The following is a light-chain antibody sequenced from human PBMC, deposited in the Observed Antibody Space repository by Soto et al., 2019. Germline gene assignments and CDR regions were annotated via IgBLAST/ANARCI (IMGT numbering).Light chain of an antibody. V-gene: IGLV2-23*01. J-gene: IGLJ1*01. CDR3: FSFTSTNTHV. Sequence: LTQPASVSGSPGQSVTISCTGTSSDFGSYKFVSWYQHHPGTVPKAIIYETSERPSGVSDRFSGSKSGNTASLTISGLQAEDEADYYCFSFTSTNTHVFGSGTKVTVL. CDR1: SSDFGSYKF. CDR2: ETS.